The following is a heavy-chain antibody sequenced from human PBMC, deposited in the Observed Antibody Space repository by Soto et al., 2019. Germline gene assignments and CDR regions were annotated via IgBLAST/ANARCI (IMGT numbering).Heavy chain of an antibody. CDR1: GFTVSSNY. CDR2: IYSGGST. CDR3: ARERCRSGGSCYSDY. Sequence: EVQLVESGGGLIQPGGSLRLSCAASGFTVSSNYLGWLRQAPGKGREWVSVIYSGGSTYYADSVKGRFTISRDNSKNTLYLQMNSLRAEDTAVYYCARERCRSGGSCYSDYWGQGPLVTVSS. D-gene: IGHD2-15*01. V-gene: IGHV3-53*01. J-gene: IGHJ4*02.